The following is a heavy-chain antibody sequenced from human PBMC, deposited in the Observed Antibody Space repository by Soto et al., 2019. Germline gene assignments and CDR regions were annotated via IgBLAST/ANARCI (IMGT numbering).Heavy chain of an antibody. J-gene: IGHJ6*02. D-gene: IGHD3-3*01. Sequence: QVQLVQSGAEVKKPGASVKVSCKASGYTFTNYDVNWVRQAAGQGLEWMGWMNPNSGNTDYAQKFRDRLALTRNTSIDTASMELSSLTSDDTAVYYCASQGVDFWRVGHYYGLGVWGQGTAGTVAS. CDR2: MNPNSGNT. CDR1: GYTFTNYD. CDR3: ASQGVDFWRVGHYYGLGV. V-gene: IGHV1-8*01.